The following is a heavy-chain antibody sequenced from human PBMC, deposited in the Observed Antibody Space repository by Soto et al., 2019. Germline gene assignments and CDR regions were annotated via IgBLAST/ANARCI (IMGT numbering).Heavy chain of an antibody. CDR2: VYYSGST. D-gene: IGHD2-2*01. CDR1: ELSSISYY. CDR3: ASNLTRDTCSAP. V-gene: IGHV4-59*01. Sequence: FVILSRSCTFSELSSISYYVRLIRQSPGKGLEWIASVYYSGSTKYNPSLKSRVTMSADTSKNQFSLRLTSVIAADTAVYYCASNLTRDTCSAPWGRRTLVTVSS. J-gene: IGHJ5*02.